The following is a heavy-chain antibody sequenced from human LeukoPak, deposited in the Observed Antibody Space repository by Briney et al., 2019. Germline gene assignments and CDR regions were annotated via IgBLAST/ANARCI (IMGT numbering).Heavy chain of an antibody. CDR3: ASIKVMNVNAFDI. CDR2: INYSGST. CDR1: GGSISSSSYY. Sequence: SETLSPTCTVSGGSISSSSYYWGWIRQPPGKGLEWIGSINYSGSTYYNPSLKSRVTISADTSKNQFSLKMNSVTAAETAVYNCASIKVMNVNAFDIWAQGTMATVSS. J-gene: IGHJ3*02. V-gene: IGHV4-39*07. D-gene: IGHD1-1*01.